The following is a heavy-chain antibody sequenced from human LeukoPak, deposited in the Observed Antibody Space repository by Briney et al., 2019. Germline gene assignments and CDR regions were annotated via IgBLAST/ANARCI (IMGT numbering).Heavy chain of an antibody. J-gene: IGHJ6*02. CDR1: GGSISSYY. CDR2: IYTSGST. Sequence: SETLSLTCTVSGGSISSYYWSWIRQPAGKGLEWIGRIYTSGSTNYNPYLKSRVTMSVDTSKNQFSLKLSSVTAADTAVYYCARDLVVVPAAYYYYYGMDVWGQGTTVTASS. V-gene: IGHV4-4*07. CDR3: ARDLVVVPAAYYYYYGMDV. D-gene: IGHD2-2*01.